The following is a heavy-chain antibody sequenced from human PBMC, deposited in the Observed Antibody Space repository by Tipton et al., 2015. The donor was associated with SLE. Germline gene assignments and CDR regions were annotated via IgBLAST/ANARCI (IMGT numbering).Heavy chain of an antibody. V-gene: IGHV1-8*01. CDR1: GYTLTSYD. Sequence: QLVQSGPEVKKPGASVKVSYKASGYTLTSYDINWVRQATGQGLEWMGWMNPNSGNTGYAQKFQGRVTMTRNTSISTAYMELSSLRSEDTAVYYCATSRGEQWPYYLDYWGQGTLVTVSS. CDR3: ATSRGEQWPYYLDY. CDR2: MNPNSGNT. D-gene: IGHD6-19*01. J-gene: IGHJ4*02.